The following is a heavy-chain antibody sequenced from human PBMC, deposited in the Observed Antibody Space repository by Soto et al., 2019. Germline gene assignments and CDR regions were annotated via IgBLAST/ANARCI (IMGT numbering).Heavy chain of an antibody. CDR2: VYPGDSNT. D-gene: IGHD3-16*01. J-gene: IGHJ6*02. Sequence: GESLKISCKASGYRFTTYWIAWVRQMPGRGLEWMGIVYPGDSNTKYGPSFQGRITISADRSINTAYLQWSSLEASDTAMYYCARAPTFGTVWGRDYSSFLDVWGQGTTVTVSS. CDR1: GYRFTTYW. V-gene: IGHV5-51*01. CDR3: ARAPTFGTVWGRDYSSFLDV.